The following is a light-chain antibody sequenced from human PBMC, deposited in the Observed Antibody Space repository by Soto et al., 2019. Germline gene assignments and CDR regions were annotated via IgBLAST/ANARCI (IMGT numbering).Light chain of an antibody. V-gene: IGKV1-5*01. CDR1: QSVGSD. CDR2: DAS. Sequence: MTQSPATLSVSPWERATLSCRASQSVGSDLAWYQQKPGKAPKLLIYDASSLESGVPSRFSGSGSGTEFTLTISSLQPDDFATYYCQQYSDYPRTFGQGTKVDI. CDR3: QQYSDYPRT. J-gene: IGKJ1*01.